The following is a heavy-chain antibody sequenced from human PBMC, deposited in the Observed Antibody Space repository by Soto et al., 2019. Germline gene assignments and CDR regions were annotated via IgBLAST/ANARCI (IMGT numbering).Heavy chain of an antibody. D-gene: IGHD3-3*01. Sequence: QLQFQESGPGLVRPSETLSLTCTVSGGSVSSSTYYWTWIRQPPGKGLEWIGTMYSSGSIYYNPSLKSGVTISVDRSQNQFSLKVRSVTAADTAVYYCTRRITIFGVDPGLDYWGQGTLVTVS. CDR1: GGSVSSSTYY. J-gene: IGHJ4*02. CDR2: MYSSGSI. CDR3: TRRITIFGVDPGLDY. V-gene: IGHV4-39*01.